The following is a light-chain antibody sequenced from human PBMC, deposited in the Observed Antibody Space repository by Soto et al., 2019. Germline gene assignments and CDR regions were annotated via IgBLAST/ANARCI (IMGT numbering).Light chain of an antibody. CDR2: GAS. V-gene: IGKV3-20*01. J-gene: IGKJ3*01. Sequence: EIVLTQSPGTLSLSPGERVTLSCRASQSVTRSFLAWYQQKPGQAPRLLIYGASSSATGIPDRVSRSGSGTDFTLTISRLEPADFAVYYWHQSGSSPQAFGPGTIVDIK. CDR1: QSVTRSF. CDR3: HQSGSSPQA.